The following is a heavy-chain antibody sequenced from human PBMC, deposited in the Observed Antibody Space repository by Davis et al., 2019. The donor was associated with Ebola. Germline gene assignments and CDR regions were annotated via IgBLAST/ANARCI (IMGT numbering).Heavy chain of an antibody. V-gene: IGHV3-11*06. D-gene: IGHD1-26*01. CDR1: GFTFSDYY. Sequence: GESLKISCAASGFTFSDYYMSWIRQAPGKWLEWVSYISSSSSYTNYADSVKGRFTISSDNAKNTLYLQMNSLRAEDTAVYYCARALDSRIVGATQDAFDIWGQGTMVTVSS. CDR3: ARALDSRIVGATQDAFDI. J-gene: IGHJ3*02. CDR2: ISSSSSYT.